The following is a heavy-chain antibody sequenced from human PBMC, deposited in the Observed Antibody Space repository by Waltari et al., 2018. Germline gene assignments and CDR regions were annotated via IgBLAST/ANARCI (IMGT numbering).Heavy chain of an antibody. Sequence: QVQLVQSGAEVKKTGPSVRVSCRASGGNFGRNAINRVRQAPGQGLEWMGGTIPIFGSPMYAPKFQGRVSITADELTYTVYMELNSLRSDDTAIYYCARRKLGEAFDIWGQGTMVIVSS. D-gene: IGHD3-16*01. J-gene: IGHJ3*02. CDR1: GGNFGRNA. CDR3: ARRKLGEAFDI. CDR2: TIPIFGSP. V-gene: IGHV1-69*12.